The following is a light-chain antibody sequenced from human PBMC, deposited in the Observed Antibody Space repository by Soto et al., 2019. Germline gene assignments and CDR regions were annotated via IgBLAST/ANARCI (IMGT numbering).Light chain of an antibody. CDR1: QSISSW. CDR3: QQYNSYSPET. V-gene: IGKV1-5*01. Sequence: DIQITQSPSILSASVGDRVTITCRASQSISSWLAWYQQKPGKAPKLLIYDASSLESGVPSRFSGSGSGTEFTLTISSLQPDDFATYYCQQYNSYSPETFGQGTKVDIK. J-gene: IGKJ1*01. CDR2: DAS.